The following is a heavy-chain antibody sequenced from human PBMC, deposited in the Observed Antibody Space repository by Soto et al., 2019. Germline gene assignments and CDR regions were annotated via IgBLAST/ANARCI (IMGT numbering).Heavy chain of an antibody. CDR2: INAGNGNT. J-gene: IGHJ6*02. V-gene: IGHV1-3*01. CDR3: ARARRASYSSGWYVLEDYYYGMDV. D-gene: IGHD6-19*01. Sequence: GASVKVSCKASGYTFTSYAMHWVRQAPGQRLEWMGWINAGNGNTKYSQKFQGRVTITRDTSASTAYMELSSLRSEDTAVYYCARARRASYSSGWYVLEDYYYGMDVWGRGTTVTVSS. CDR1: GYTFTSYA.